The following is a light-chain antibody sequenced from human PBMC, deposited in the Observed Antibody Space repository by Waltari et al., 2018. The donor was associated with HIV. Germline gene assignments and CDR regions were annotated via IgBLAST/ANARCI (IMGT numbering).Light chain of an antibody. Sequence: EIVLTQSPGTLSLSPGARATLSCRASQSVSNKFLPLYQHKRGQAPRLLVYGASSRARGIPDRFSGSGSGTDFTLTISRLEPEDFAMYYCQQYGISTYSFGQGTKLEIK. J-gene: IGKJ2*03. CDR3: QQYGISTYS. V-gene: IGKV3-20*01. CDR2: GAS. CDR1: QSVSNKF.